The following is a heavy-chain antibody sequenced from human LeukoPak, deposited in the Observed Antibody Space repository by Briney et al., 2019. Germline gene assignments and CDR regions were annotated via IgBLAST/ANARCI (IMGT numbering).Heavy chain of an antibody. J-gene: IGHJ4*02. V-gene: IGHV4-39*07. CDR2: IYYSGST. CDR1: GGSISSSSYY. Sequence: SETLSLTCTVSGGSISSSSYYWGWIRQPPGKGLEWIGSIYYSGSTYYNPSLKSRVTISVDTSKNQFSLKLSSVTAADTAVYYCAKDATPGNAIWDYFGKWGQGTLVTVSS. D-gene: IGHD1-1*01. CDR3: AKDATPGNAIWDYFGK.